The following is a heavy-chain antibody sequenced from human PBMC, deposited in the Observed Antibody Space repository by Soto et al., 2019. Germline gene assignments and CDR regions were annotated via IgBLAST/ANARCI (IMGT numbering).Heavy chain of an antibody. D-gene: IGHD3-22*01. Sequence: GASVKVSCKASGYTFSTYAMHWVRQAPGQRLEWMGWINVGNGNTKYSQKFQGRVTITRDTSASTAHMELSSLRSEDTAVCYCAYDSSGYLDYWGQGTLVTVSS. CDR2: INVGNGNT. J-gene: IGHJ4*02. V-gene: IGHV1-3*01. CDR3: AYDSSGYLDY. CDR1: GYTFSTYA.